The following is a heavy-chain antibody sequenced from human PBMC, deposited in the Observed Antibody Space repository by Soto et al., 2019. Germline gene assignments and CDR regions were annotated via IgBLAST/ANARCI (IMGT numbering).Heavy chain of an antibody. D-gene: IGHD6-19*01. Sequence: QVQLQESGPGLVKPSQTLSLTCTVSGGSVSSNDYYWSWIRQHPGKGLEWIGYIHYSGSSYSNRSLKSRITISVDTSENQFSLKVRSLTAADTAVYYCASTRYSSGWYGLFDNWGQGSLVTVSS. V-gene: IGHV4-31*03. J-gene: IGHJ4*02. CDR2: IHYSGSS. CDR3: ASTRYSSGWYGLFDN. CDR1: GGSVSSNDYY.